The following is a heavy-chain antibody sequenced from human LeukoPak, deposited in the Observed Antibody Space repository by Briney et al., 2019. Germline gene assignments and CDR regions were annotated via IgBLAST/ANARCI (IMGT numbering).Heavy chain of an antibody. CDR1: GFTVISNY. CDR3: VRDFNTVTTAYLHH. V-gene: IGHV3-53*01. Sequence: GGSLRLSCAASGFTVISNYMSWVRQAPGKGLEWVSVIYIGGSTYYADSVKGRFTISIDDAKNSVYLQMNSLRAEETAVYYCVRDFNTVTTAYLHHWGQGTLVTVSS. D-gene: IGHD4-17*01. J-gene: IGHJ1*01. CDR2: IYIGGST.